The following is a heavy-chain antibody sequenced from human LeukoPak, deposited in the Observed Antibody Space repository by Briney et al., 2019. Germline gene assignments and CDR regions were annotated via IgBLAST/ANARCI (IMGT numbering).Heavy chain of an antibody. CDR1: GFTFSACS. D-gene: IGHD2-21*01. V-gene: IGHV3-23*01. Sequence: GGSLRLSCAASGFTFSACSMSWVRQAPGKGLEWVLTITSGSRTYHADSVKGRFTVSRDNSKNTLFLQMNSLRVEDTAVYFCAAKVGGDYYDYWGQGTLVTVSS. CDR2: ITSGSRT. J-gene: IGHJ4*02. CDR3: AAKVGGDYYDY.